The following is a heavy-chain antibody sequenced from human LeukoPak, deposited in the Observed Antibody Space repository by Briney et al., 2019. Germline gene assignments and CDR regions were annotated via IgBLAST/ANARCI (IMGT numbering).Heavy chain of an antibody. CDR3: AKDSCGGSCYVFDY. Sequence: GRSLRLSCAASGFTFDDYAMLWVRQAPGKGLEWVSGISWNSGSIGYADSVKGRFTISRDNAKNSLYLQMNSLRAEDTALYYCAKDSCGGSCYVFDYWGQGTLVTVSS. J-gene: IGHJ4*02. CDR1: GFTFDDYA. CDR2: ISWNSGSI. D-gene: IGHD2-15*01. V-gene: IGHV3-9*01.